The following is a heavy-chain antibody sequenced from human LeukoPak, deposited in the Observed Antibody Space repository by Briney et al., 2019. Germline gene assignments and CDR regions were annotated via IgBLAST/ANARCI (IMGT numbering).Heavy chain of an antibody. Sequence: TPSETLSLTCTVSGGSISYYYWTWIRQPPGKGLEWIGYIYYSGGTNYNPSLKSRVTISVDTSKNQFSLNLTSVTAADTAVYYCARHDDSGGPIDYWGQGTLVTVSS. CDR2: IYYSGGT. J-gene: IGHJ4*02. D-gene: IGHD3-10*01. CDR1: GGSISYYY. CDR3: ARHDDSGGPIDY. V-gene: IGHV4-59*08.